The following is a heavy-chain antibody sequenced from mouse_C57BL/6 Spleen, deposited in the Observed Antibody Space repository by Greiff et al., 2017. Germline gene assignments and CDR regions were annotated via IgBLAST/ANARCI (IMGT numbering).Heavy chain of an antibody. CDR1: GYTFTDYY. CDR2: INPYNGGT. CDR3: ASDDGYYDY. D-gene: IGHD2-3*01. Sequence: VQLQQSGPVLVKPGASVKMSCKASGYTFTDYYMNWVKQSHGKSLEWIGVINPYNGGTSYNQKFKGKATLTVDKSSSTAYMELNSLTSEDSAVYYCASDDGYYDYWGHGATLSVSS. V-gene: IGHV1-19*01. J-gene: IGHJ2*01.